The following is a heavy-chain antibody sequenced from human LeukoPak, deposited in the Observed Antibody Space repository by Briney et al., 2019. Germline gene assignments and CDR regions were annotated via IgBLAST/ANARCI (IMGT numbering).Heavy chain of an antibody. Sequence: GGSLRLSCAASGFTFSTYGMHWVRQAPGKGLEWVAVISYDGSNKYYAESVKGRFTISRDNYKNTLYLQMNSLRAEDTAVYYCAKGLVRVRFLEDRDAFDIWGQGTMVTVSS. CDR1: GFTFSTYG. CDR3: AKGLVRVRFLEDRDAFDI. V-gene: IGHV3-30*18. CDR2: ISYDGSNK. D-gene: IGHD3-3*01. J-gene: IGHJ3*02.